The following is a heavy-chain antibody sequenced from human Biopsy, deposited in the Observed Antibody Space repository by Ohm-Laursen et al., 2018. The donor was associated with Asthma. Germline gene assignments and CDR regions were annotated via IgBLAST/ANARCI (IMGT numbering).Heavy chain of an antibody. V-gene: IGHV1-18*04. Sequence: ASVKVSCKTSGYTFRSYGVSWVRQAPGQGLEWMGWISPFTGDTHFGQKFQGRVTMTTDTSTDTAYMELRSLRSDDTAVYYCARHPYNFGGFDYWGQGSPVLVSS. CDR1: GYTFRSYG. CDR2: ISPFTGDT. J-gene: IGHJ4*02. D-gene: IGHD5-24*01. CDR3: ARHPYNFGGFDY.